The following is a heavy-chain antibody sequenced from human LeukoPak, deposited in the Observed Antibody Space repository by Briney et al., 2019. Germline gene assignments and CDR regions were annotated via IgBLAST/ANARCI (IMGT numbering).Heavy chain of an antibody. Sequence: GGSLRLSCAASGFTFSSYAMHWVRQAPGKGLEWVAVISYDGSNKYYADSVKGRFTISRDNAKNSLYLQMNSLRAEDTAVYYCASLFSGSIAVAGTVGPRDYWGQGTLVTVSS. J-gene: IGHJ4*02. V-gene: IGHV3-30-3*01. CDR3: ASLFSGSIAVAGTVGPRDY. D-gene: IGHD6-19*01. CDR2: ISYDGSNK. CDR1: GFTFSSYA.